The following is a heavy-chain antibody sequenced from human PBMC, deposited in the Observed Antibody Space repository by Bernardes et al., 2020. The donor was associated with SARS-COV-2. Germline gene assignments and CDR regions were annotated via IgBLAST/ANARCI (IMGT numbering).Heavy chain of an antibody. CDR2: IKQDGSEK. V-gene: IGHV3-7*03. CDR1: GFTFSSYW. J-gene: IGHJ6*02. CDR3: ARDGLHLTYYDFWSGLAPYYGMDV. D-gene: IGHD3-3*01. Sequence: GSLRLSCAASGFTFSSYWMSWVRQAPGKGLEWVANIKQDGSEKYYVDSVKGRFTISRDNAKNSLYLQMNSLRAEDTAVYYCARDGLHLTYYDFWSGLAPYYGMDVWGQGTTVTVSS.